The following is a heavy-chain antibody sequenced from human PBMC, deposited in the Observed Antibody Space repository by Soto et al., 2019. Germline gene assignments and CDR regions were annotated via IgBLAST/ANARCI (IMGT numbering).Heavy chain of an antibody. V-gene: IGHV1-3*01. Sequence: QVQLVQSGAEVKKPGASVKVSCKASGYTFTSYAMHWVRQAPGQRLEWMGWINAGNGNTKYSQKFQGRVTITRDTSASTAYMELSGLRSEDTAVYYCARDLPPVDYWGQGTLVTVSS. CDR2: INAGNGNT. CDR3: ARDLPPVDY. J-gene: IGHJ4*02. CDR1: GYTFTSYA.